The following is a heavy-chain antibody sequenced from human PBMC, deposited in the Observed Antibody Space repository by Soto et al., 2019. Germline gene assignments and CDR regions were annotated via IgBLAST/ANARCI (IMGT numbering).Heavy chain of an antibody. CDR3: ARDNWNDGIYFDY. Sequence: SGKVSCKASGGTFSSYAISWVRQAPGQGPEWMGGIIPIFGTANYAQKFQGRVTITADESTSTAYMELSSLRSEDTAVYYCARDNWNDGIYFDYWGQGTLVTVSS. CDR2: IIPIFGTA. D-gene: IGHD1-1*01. CDR1: GGTFSSYA. V-gene: IGHV1-69*13. J-gene: IGHJ4*02.